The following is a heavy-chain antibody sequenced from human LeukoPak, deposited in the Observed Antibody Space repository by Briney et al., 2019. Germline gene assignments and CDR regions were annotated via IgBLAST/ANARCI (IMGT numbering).Heavy chain of an antibody. Sequence: GESLKISCKDSGFSFTNYWIAWVRQMPGKGLEWMGIIYPVDSDTKYSPSFQGQVTISADRSISTAYLQWSSLKAWDTAIYYCARVVRNARQGHLDYFDYWGQGTLVTVSS. CDR1: GFSFTNYW. D-gene: IGHD2-15*01. J-gene: IGHJ4*02. V-gene: IGHV5-51*01. CDR3: ARVVRNARQGHLDYFDY. CDR2: IYPVDSDT.